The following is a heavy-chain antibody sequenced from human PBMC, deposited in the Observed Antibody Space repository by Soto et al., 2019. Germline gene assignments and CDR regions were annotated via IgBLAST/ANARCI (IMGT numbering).Heavy chain of an antibody. CDR3: ARELTIFGVVTDF. Sequence: TSETLSLTCAVYGGSFSGYYWSWIRQPPGKGLEWIGEINHSGSTNYNPSLKSRVTISVDTSKNQFSLKLSSVTAADTAVYYCARELTIFGVVTDFWGQGTLVTVSS. CDR1: GGSFSGYY. J-gene: IGHJ4*02. D-gene: IGHD3-3*01. CDR2: INHSGST. V-gene: IGHV4-34*01.